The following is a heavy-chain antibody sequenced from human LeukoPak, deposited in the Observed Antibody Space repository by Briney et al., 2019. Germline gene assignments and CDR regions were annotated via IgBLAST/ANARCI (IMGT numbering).Heavy chain of an antibody. V-gene: IGHV4-34*01. CDR3: ARGHCSGGSCYSVFRYYYYYMDV. CDR2: INHSGST. J-gene: IGHJ6*03. D-gene: IGHD2-15*01. CDR1: GGSLSGYY. Sequence: SETLSLTCAVYGGSLSGYYWSWIRQPPGKGLEWIGEINHSGSTNYNPSLKSRVTISVDTSKNQFSLKLSSVTAADTAVYYCARGHCSGGSCYSVFRYYYYYMDVWGKGTTVTVSS.